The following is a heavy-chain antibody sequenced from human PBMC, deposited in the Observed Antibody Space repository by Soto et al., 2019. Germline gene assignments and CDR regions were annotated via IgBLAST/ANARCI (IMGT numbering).Heavy chain of an antibody. CDR2: IWYDGSNK. V-gene: IGHV3-33*01. D-gene: IGHD6-6*01. CDR1: GFTFSSYG. J-gene: IGHJ3*02. Sequence: GGSLRLSCAASGFTFSSYGMHWVRQAPGKGLEWVAVIWYDGSNKYYADSVKGRFTISRDNSKNTLYLQMNSLRAEDTAVYYCAREMSIAAPCFAFDIWGQGTMVTVSS. CDR3: AREMSIAAPCFAFDI.